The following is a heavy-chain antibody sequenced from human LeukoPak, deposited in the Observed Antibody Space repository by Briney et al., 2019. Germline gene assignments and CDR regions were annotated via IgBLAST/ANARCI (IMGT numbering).Heavy chain of an antibody. J-gene: IGHJ6*04. CDR3: ASWGGSSGWYGDYYYGMDV. D-gene: IGHD6-19*01. CDR2: ISISSSYT. V-gene: IGHV3-11*06. Sequence: GGSLRLSCAASGFTFSDYYMSWIRQAPGKGLEGVSYISISSSYTNYADPVKGRFPISRDNAKNSLYLQMTSLRAEDTAVYYCASWGGSSGWYGDYYYGMDVWGKGTTVTVSS. CDR1: GFTFSDYY.